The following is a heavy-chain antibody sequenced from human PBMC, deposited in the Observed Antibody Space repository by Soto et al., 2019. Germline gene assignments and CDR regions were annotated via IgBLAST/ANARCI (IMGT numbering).Heavy chain of an antibody. Sequence: QLQLQESGPGLVKPSETLSLTCTVSGGSISSSSYYWGWIRQPPGKGLEWIGSIYYSGSTYYNPSLKSRVTISVDTSKNQFSLKLSSVTAADTAVYYCDREAWVRGVIRGGWFDPWGQGTLVTVSS. D-gene: IGHD3-10*01. CDR1: GGSISSSSYY. CDR2: IYYSGST. J-gene: IGHJ5*02. V-gene: IGHV4-39*01. CDR3: DREAWVRGVIRGGWFDP.